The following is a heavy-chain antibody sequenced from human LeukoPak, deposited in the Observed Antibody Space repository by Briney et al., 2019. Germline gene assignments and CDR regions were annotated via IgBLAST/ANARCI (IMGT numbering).Heavy chain of an antibody. Sequence: SETLSLTCTVSGGSISSSSYYWGWIRQPPGKGLEWIGSIYYSGSTCYNPSLKSRVTISVDTSKNQFSLKLSSVTAADTAVYYCARVQPYDYDDYWGQGTLVTVSS. J-gene: IGHJ4*02. V-gene: IGHV4-39*07. D-gene: IGHD2-2*01. CDR3: ARVQPYDYDDY. CDR1: GGSISSSSYY. CDR2: IYYSGST.